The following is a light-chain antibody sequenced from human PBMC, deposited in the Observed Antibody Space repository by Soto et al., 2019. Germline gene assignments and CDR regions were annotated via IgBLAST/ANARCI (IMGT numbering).Light chain of an antibody. Sequence: QSALTQPSSVSGSAGQSITISCTGTSSDVGGYNYVSWYQQHPGKAPKLMIYDVSNRPSGVSNRFSGSKSGNTASLTISGLQAEDEVDYYCSSYTSSSTLVVFGGGTKLTVL. J-gene: IGLJ2*01. CDR2: DVS. CDR1: SSDVGGYNY. V-gene: IGLV2-14*01. CDR3: SSYTSSSTLVV.